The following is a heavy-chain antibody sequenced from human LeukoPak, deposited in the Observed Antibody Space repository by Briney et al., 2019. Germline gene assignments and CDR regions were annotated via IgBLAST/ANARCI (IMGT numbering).Heavy chain of an antibody. CDR1: GFTFSSYG. D-gene: IGHD2-15*01. Sequence: QAGGSLRLSCAASGFTFSSYGMHWVRQDPGKGLEWVAVISYDGSDKYYADSVKGRFTISRDNSKNTLYLQMNSLRAEDTAVYYCAKAYCSGGSCYSRQYYFDYWGQGTLVTVSS. CDR2: ISYDGSDK. J-gene: IGHJ4*02. V-gene: IGHV3-30*18. CDR3: AKAYCSGGSCYSRQYYFDY.